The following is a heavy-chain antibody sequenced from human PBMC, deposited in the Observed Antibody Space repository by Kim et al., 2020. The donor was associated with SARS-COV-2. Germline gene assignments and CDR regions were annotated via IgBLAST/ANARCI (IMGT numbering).Heavy chain of an antibody. D-gene: IGHD5-12*01. V-gene: IGHV6-1*01. J-gene: IGHJ3*02. Sequence: KSRITINPDTSKNQFSLQLNSVTPEDTAVYYCARAWFIVATIRRDDAFDIWGQGTMVTVSS. CDR3: ARAWFIVATIRRDDAFDI.